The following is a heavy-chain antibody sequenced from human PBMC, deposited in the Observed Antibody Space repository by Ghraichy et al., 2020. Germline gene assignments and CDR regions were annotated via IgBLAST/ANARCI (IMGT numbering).Heavy chain of an antibody. CDR3: ARASTVVRFYYYAGMDV. CDR2: ITTSSRTI. J-gene: IGHJ6*04. D-gene: IGHD4-23*01. Sequence: GGSLRLSCVGSGFALSGYNLNWVRLSPGRGLEWVAYITTSSRTIFYADSVRGRFTISRDNAQNSLYLQMNSLRAEDTAVYYCARASTVVRFYYYAGMDVWGEGTTVTVSS. V-gene: IGHV3-48*01. CDR1: GFALSGYN.